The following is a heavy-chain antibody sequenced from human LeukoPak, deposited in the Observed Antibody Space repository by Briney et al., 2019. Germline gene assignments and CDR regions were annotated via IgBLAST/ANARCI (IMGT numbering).Heavy chain of an antibody. CDR2: IIPIFGTA. D-gene: IGHD3-10*01. V-gene: IGHV1-69*13. CDR1: AGTFSSYA. CDR3: AREVYYYGSGSYYPYFDY. J-gene: IGHJ4*02. Sequence: ASVKVSCKASAGTFSSYAISWVRQAPGQGLEWMGGIIPIFGTANYAQKFQGRVTITADESTSTAYMGLSSLRSEDTAVYYCAREVYYYGSGSYYPYFDYWGQGTLVTVSS.